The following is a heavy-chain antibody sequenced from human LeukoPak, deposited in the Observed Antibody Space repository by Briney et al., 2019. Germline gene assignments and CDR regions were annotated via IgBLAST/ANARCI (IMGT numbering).Heavy chain of an antibody. CDR1: GGSISSYY. CDR3: ARGGTIPRRRYFDY. V-gene: IGHV4-59*12. D-gene: IGHD2-2*02. Sequence: SETLSLTCTVSGGSISSYYWSWIRQPPGKGLEWIGYIYHSGSTYYNPSLKSRVTISVDRSKNQFSLKLSSVTAADTAVYYCARGGTIPRRRYFDYWGQGTLVTVSS. CDR2: IYHSGST. J-gene: IGHJ4*02.